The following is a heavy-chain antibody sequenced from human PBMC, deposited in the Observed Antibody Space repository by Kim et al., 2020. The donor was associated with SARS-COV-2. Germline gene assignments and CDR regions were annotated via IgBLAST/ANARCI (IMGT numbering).Heavy chain of an antibody. Sequence: GGSLRLSCAASGFTFSSYGMHWVRQAPGKGLEWVAVISYDGSNKYYADSVKGRFTISRDNSKNTLYLQMNSLRAEDTAVYYCAKAYDFWTYYGMDVWGQGTTVTVSS. CDR2: ISYDGSNK. J-gene: IGHJ6*02. CDR3: AKAYDFWTYYGMDV. V-gene: IGHV3-30*18. D-gene: IGHD3-3*01. CDR1: GFTFSSYG.